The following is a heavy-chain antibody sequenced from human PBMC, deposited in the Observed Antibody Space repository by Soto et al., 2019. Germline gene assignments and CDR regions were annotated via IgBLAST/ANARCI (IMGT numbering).Heavy chain of an antibody. D-gene: IGHD3-16*02. J-gene: IGHJ6*03. CDR2: ISGSGGST. Sequence: PGRSLRLSCAASGFTFSSYAMSWVRQAPGKGLEWVSAISGSGGSTYYADSVKGRFTISRDNSKNTLYLQMNSLRAEDTAVYYCAKDGDYDYIWGSYRYYYYMDVWGKGTTVTVSS. CDR3: AKDGDYDYIWGSYRYYYYMDV. V-gene: IGHV3-23*01. CDR1: GFTFSSYA.